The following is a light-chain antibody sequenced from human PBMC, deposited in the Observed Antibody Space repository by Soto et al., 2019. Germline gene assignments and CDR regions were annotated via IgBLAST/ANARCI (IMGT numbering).Light chain of an antibody. Sequence: ETVLTQSPGTLSLSPGERATLSCRASRSVNSAYFASYQHKPGQAPRLLIYGASSREAGIPDRFSGSGSGTDFTLTISRLEPEDFAVYYCEQYDTSPYTFGQGTKLDIK. V-gene: IGKV3-20*01. CDR2: GAS. J-gene: IGKJ2*01. CDR3: EQYDTSPYT. CDR1: RSVNSAY.